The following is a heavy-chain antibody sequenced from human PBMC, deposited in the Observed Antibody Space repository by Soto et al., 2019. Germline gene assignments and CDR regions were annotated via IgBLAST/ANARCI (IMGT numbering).Heavy chain of an antibody. CDR3: ARRGSGSYYAY. Sequence: EVQLLESGGGLVQPGGSLRLSCAASGFTFSSYAMRWVRQAPVKGLEWVSAISGSGGSTYYADSVKGRFTISRDNSKNTLYLQMNSLRAEDTAVYYCARRGSGSYYAYWGQGTLVYVSS. CDR2: ISGSGGST. J-gene: IGHJ4*02. CDR1: GFTFSSYA. V-gene: IGHV3-23*01. D-gene: IGHD1-26*01.